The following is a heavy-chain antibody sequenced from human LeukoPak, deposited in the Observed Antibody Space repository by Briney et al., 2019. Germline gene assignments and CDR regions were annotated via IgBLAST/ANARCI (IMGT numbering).Heavy chain of an antibody. CDR3: ASSLIITRQNIAHYFDY. D-gene: IGHD3-10*01. CDR2: ISSIGSTI. V-gene: IGHV3-48*03. Sequence: PGGSLRLSCAASGFTFSSYEMNWDRQAPGQGLEWVSYISSIGSTIYYADSVKGRFTISRDNAKNSLYLQMNSLRAEDTAVYYCASSLIITRQNIAHYFDYWGQGTLVTVSS. CDR1: GFTFSSYE. J-gene: IGHJ4*02.